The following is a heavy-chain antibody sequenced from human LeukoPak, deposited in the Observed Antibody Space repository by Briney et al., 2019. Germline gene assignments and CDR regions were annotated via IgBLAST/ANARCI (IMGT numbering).Heavy chain of an antibody. CDR2: IYYSGST. V-gene: IGHV4-59*01. CDR3: ARVRIAAAGTGYFQH. CDR1: GGSISSYY. J-gene: IGHJ1*01. Sequence: PSETLSLTCTVSGGSISSYYWSWIRQPPGKGLEWIGYIYYSGSTNYNPSLKSRVTISVDTSKNQFSLKLSSVTAADTAVYYCARVRIAAAGTGYFQHWGQGTLVTVSS. D-gene: IGHD6-13*01.